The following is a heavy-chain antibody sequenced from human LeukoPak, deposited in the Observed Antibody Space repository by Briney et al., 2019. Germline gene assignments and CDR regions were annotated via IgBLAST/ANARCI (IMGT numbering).Heavy chain of an antibody. Sequence: GGSLRLSCAASGFTVSSNYMSWVRQAPGKGLEWVSVIYSGGSTYYADSVKGRFTISRDNSKNTLYLQMNSLRAEDTAVYYCARGRYYYGSGSYSVAFDIWGQGTMVTVSS. CDR1: GFTVSSNY. CDR2: IYSGGST. J-gene: IGHJ3*02. CDR3: ARGRYYYGSGSYSVAFDI. D-gene: IGHD3-10*01. V-gene: IGHV3-66*01.